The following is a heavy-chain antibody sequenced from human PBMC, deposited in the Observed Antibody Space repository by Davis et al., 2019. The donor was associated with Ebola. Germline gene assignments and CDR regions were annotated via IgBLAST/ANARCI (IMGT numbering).Heavy chain of an antibody. J-gene: IGHJ5*02. CDR1: GYSFAPYD. V-gene: IGHV1-69*13. CDR3: ARDKHLYYNILTGYYKEWFDP. CDR2: IIPIFGKA. Sequence: SSVTVSCQASGYSFAPYDITWVRQAPAQGLEWMGGIIPIFGKAHYAQKFQGRVTITADESTSTAYMELSSLRSEDTAVYYCARDKHLYYNILTGYYKEWFDPWGQGTLVTVSS. D-gene: IGHD3-9*01.